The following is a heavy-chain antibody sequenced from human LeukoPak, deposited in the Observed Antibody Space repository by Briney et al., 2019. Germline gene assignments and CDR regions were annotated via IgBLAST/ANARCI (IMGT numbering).Heavy chain of an antibody. D-gene: IGHD3-3*01. CDR1: GGSISSYF. CDR2: IYYSGST. J-gene: IGHJ1*01. V-gene: IGHV4-59*01. CDR3: ARGGYDFWSGYSAEYFQH. Sequence: SQTLSLTCTVSGGSISSYFWSWIRQPPGKGLEWIGYIYYSGSTNYNPSLKSRVTISVDTSKNQFSLKLSSVTAADTAVYYCARGGYDFWSGYSAEYFQHWGQGTLVTVSS.